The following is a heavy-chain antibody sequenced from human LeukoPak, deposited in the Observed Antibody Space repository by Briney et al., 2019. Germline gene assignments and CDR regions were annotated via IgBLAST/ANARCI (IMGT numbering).Heavy chain of an antibody. CDR3: AKGRFIVGATAVFDY. D-gene: IGHD1-26*01. Sequence: PGGSLRFSCAASGFTFDDYGMSWVRQAPGKGLEWVSAISGSGGSTYYADSVKGRFTISRDNSKNTLYLQMNSLRAEDTAVYYCAKGRFIVGATAVFDYWAREPWSPSPQ. J-gene: IGHJ4*02. CDR1: GFTFDDYG. V-gene: IGHV3-23*01. CDR2: ISGSGGST.